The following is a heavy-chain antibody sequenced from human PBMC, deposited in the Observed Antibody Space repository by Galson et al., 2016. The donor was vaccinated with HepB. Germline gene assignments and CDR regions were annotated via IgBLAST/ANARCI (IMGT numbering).Heavy chain of an antibody. V-gene: IGHV3-30*18. J-gene: IGHJ4*02. Sequence: SLRLSCATAGFTFISSGMHCVRQAPGKGLEWATFISYDRSHAYYADSVKGRFTVTRDNSKNTLYLQMNSLRPEDTAAYYCAKGGPNYYGSGSYSQLEFWGQGTLVTVSS. CDR1: GFTFISSG. D-gene: IGHD3-10*01. CDR3: AKGGPNYYGSGSYSQLEF. CDR2: ISYDRSHA.